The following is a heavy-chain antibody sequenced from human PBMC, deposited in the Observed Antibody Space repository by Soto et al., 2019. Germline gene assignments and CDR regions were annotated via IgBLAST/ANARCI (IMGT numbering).Heavy chain of an antibody. CDR2: ISGGGGGK. CDR3: AKDVHYDSSGGLDY. CDR1: GCTFVNFA. V-gene: IGHV3-23*01. D-gene: IGHD3-22*01. Sequence: GGSLRLSWTTAGCTFVNFAMSWVRQAPGRGLEWVSAISGGGGGKYYADSVKGRFIISRDNSKNTVYLQLNGLRTEDTAVYYCAKDVHYDSSGGLDYWGQGTLVTVSS. J-gene: IGHJ4*02.